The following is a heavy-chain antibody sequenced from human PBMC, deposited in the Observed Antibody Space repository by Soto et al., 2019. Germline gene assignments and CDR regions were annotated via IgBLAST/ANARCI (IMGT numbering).Heavy chain of an antibody. Sequence: SETLSLTCTVSGGSISSGGYYWSWIRQHPGKGLEWIGYIYYSGSTYYNPSLKSRVTISVDTSKSQFSLKLSSVTAADTAVYYCARGLYDYIWGSYPPDYWGQGTLVTVSS. CDR2: IYYSGST. CDR1: GGSISSGGYY. J-gene: IGHJ4*02. CDR3: ARGLYDYIWGSYPPDY. V-gene: IGHV4-31*03. D-gene: IGHD3-16*01.